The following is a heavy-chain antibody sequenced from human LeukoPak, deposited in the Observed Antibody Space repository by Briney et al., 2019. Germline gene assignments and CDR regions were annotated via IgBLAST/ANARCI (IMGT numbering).Heavy chain of an antibody. J-gene: IGHJ3*02. CDR2: ISSSSATI. V-gene: IGHV3-48*01. CDR1: GLRFSRYS. D-gene: IGHD3-22*01. CDR3: AKDLPRITMIVVALHDAFDI. Sequence: PGGSLRLSCATSGLRFSRYSMNWVRQAPGKGLECVSYISSSSATIYYADSVKGRFTISRDNSKNTLYLQMNSLRAEDTAVYYCAKDLPRITMIVVALHDAFDIWGQGTMVTVSS.